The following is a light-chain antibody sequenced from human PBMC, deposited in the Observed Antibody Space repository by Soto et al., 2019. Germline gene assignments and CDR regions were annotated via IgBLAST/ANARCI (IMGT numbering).Light chain of an antibody. V-gene: IGKV3-11*01. Sequence: EIVLTQSPATLSLSPGERATLSCRASQSVSSYLAWYQQKPGQAPRLLIYDASNRATGIPARFSGSGSGTDFTLTISSLEHEDFAVYYCQQRSNRLYTFGQGTKLEIK. CDR1: QSVSSY. CDR3: QQRSNRLYT. J-gene: IGKJ2*01. CDR2: DAS.